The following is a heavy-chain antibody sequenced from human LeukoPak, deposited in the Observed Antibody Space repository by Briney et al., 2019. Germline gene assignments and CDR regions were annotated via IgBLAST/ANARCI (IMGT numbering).Heavy chain of an antibody. D-gene: IGHD2-2*01. CDR1: GFTFSNYA. CDR2: ISYDGSNK. CDR3: AKDHGYIVVVPAYYFDY. V-gene: IGHV3-30*18. Sequence: GGSLRLSCAASGFTFSNYAMTWVRQAPGKGLEWVAVISYDGSNKYYADSVKGRFTISRDNSKNTLYLQMNSLRAEDTAVYYCAKDHGYIVVVPAYYFDYWGQGTLVTVSS. J-gene: IGHJ4*02.